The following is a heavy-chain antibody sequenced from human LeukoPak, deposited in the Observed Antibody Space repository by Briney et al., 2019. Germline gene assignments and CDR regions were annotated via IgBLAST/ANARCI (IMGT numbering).Heavy chain of an antibody. V-gene: IGHV3-15*01. Sequence: PGGSLRLSCAASGFTFSNAWMSWVRQAPGKGLEWVGRIKSKTDGGTTDYAAPVKGRFTISRDDSKNTLYLQMNSLKTEDTAVDYCTTDEVTMVRGVTAFDIWGQGTMVTVSS. D-gene: IGHD3-10*01. CDR3: TTDEVTMVRGVTAFDI. CDR2: IKSKTDGGTT. CDR1: GFTFSNAW. J-gene: IGHJ3*02.